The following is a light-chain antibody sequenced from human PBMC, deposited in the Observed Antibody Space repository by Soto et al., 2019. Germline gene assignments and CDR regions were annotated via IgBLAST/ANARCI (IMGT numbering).Light chain of an antibody. CDR3: QQHNPYSPYT. V-gene: IGKV1-5*03. CDR2: DAS. Sequence: DIQMTQSPSTLSASVGDRVTITCRASQSITNCLAWYQQKPGKAPKLLIFDASSLRSGVPSRFSGSGSGTEFTLTISSVQPEDFATYYCQQHNPYSPYTFGQGTKLEIK. CDR1: QSITNC. J-gene: IGKJ2*01.